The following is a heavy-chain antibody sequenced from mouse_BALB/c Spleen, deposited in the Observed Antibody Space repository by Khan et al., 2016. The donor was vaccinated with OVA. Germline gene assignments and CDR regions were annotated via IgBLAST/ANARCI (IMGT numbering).Heavy chain of an antibody. CDR3: ARQPYYHYYVMDY. J-gene: IGHJ4*01. D-gene: IGHD2-10*01. V-gene: IGHV2-6-1*01. CDR1: GFSLTNSG. CDR2: IWSDGTT. Sequence: VQLVESGPGLVAPSQSLSITCTISGFSLTNSGVHWVRQPPGKGLEWLVVIWSDGTTTYDSALKSRLTISKDNSKSQVFLKMDSLQTDDTAMYYCARQPYYHYYVMDYWGQGTSVTVSS.